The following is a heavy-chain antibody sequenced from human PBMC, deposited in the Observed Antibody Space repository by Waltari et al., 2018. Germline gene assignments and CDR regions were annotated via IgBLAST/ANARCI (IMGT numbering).Heavy chain of an antibody. J-gene: IGHJ1*01. Sequence: QVQLVESGGGVVQPGRSLRLSCAASGFTFSSYAMHWVRQAPGKGLEWVAVISYDGSNKDYADSGKGRFTISRDKSKNTLYLQMNSLRAEDTAVYYCAVGVVVIAIGPGYFQHWGQGTLVTVSS. CDR1: GFTFSSYA. CDR2: ISYDGSNK. CDR3: AVGVVVIAIGPGYFQH. V-gene: IGHV3-30-3*01. D-gene: IGHD2-21*01.